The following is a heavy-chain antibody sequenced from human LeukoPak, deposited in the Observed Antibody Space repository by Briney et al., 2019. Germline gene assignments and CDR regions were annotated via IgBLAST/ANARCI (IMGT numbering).Heavy chain of an antibody. J-gene: IGHJ1*01. Sequence: PSETLSLTCTVSGGSISSYYWSWIRQPAGKGLEWIGRIYTSGSTNYNPSLKSRVTMSVDTSKNQFSLKLSSVTAADTAVYYCARGPDRGLFGSSGWYSEYFQHWGQGTLVTVSS. V-gene: IGHV4-4*07. CDR1: GGSISSYY. CDR3: ARGPDRGLFGSSGWYSEYFQH. CDR2: IYTSGST. D-gene: IGHD6-19*01.